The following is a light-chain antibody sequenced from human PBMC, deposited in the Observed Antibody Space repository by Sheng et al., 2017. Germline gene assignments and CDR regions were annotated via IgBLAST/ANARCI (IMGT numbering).Light chain of an antibody. J-gene: IGKJ2*01. V-gene: IGKV3-15*01. CDR2: GAS. CDR1: QSVSSN. CDR3: QQYGSSPPMYT. Sequence: EIVMTQSPATLSVSPGERATLSCRASQSVSSNLAWYQQKPGQAPRLLIYGASTRATGIPARFSGSGSGTDFTLTISRLEPEDFAVYYCQQYGSSPPMYTFGQGTKLEI.